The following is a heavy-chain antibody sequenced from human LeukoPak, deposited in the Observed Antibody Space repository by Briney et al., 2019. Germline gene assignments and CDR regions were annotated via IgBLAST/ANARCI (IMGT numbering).Heavy chain of an antibody. CDR3: AKDPGDCSSTSCDDY. D-gene: IGHD2-2*01. J-gene: IGHJ4*02. CDR1: GYTFTSYD. V-gene: IGHV1-8*03. Sequence: ASVKVSCKASGYTFTSYDINWVRQATGQGLGWMGWMNPNSGNTGYAQKFQGRVTITRNTSISTAYMELSSLRAEDTAVYYCAKDPGDCSSTSCDDYWGQGTLVTVSS. CDR2: MNPNSGNT.